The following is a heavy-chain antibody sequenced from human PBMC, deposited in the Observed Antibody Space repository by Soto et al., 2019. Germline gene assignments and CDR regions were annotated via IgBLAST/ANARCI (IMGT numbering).Heavy chain of an antibody. J-gene: IGHJ5*02. CDR1: GGSISSGGYY. D-gene: IGHD3-10*01. V-gene: IGHV4-31*03. CDR2: IYHSGST. CDR3: ARGSVPGWFDP. Sequence: QVQLQESGPGLVMPSHTLSLTCTVSGGSISSGGYYWSWIRQHPGKGLEWIGYIYHSGSTYYKPSLKSRVTISVDTSKKQFSLKLSSVTDADTAVYYCARGSVPGWFDPWGQGTLVTVS.